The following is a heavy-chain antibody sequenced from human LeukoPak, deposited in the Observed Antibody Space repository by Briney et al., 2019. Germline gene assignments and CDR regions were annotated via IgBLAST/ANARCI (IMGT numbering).Heavy chain of an antibody. V-gene: IGHV3-7*01. Sequence: GGSLRLSCAASGFTFNTYWMSWVRQAPGKGLEWVANIKPDGSEKYCMDSVKGRFTISRDKAKNSLYLQMNSLRAEDTAVYYCARDQWWQFIAVAITSYFDSWGQGTLVTVSS. CDR1: GFTFNTYW. D-gene: IGHD6-19*01. CDR3: ARDQWWQFIAVAITSYFDS. CDR2: IKPDGSEK. J-gene: IGHJ4*02.